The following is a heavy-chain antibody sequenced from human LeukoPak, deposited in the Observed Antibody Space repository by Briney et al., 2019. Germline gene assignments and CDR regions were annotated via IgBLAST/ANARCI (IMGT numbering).Heavy chain of an antibody. J-gene: IGHJ6*04. D-gene: IGHD2-15*01. CDR1: GGSVSSGSYY. CDR3: ASGPDCSGGSCYYYGMDV. CDR2: IYYSGST. V-gene: IGHV4-61*01. Sequence: SETLSLTCTVSGGSVSSGSYYWSWIRQPPGKGLEWIGYIYYSGSTNYNPSLKSRVTISVDTSKNQFSLKLSFVTAADTAVYYCASGPDCSGGSCYYYGMDVWGKGTTVTVSS.